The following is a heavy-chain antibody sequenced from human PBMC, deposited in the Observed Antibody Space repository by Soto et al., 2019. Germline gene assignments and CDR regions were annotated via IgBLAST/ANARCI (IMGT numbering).Heavy chain of an antibody. Sequence: GGSLRLSCAASGFTFSSYAMHWVRQAPGKGLEWVAVISYDGSNKYYADSVKGRFTISRDNSKNTLYLQMNSLRAEDTAVYYCARDAYYYDSSGYYYVPTEYDYWGQGTLVTVSS. CDR1: GFTFSSYA. J-gene: IGHJ4*02. V-gene: IGHV3-30-3*01. CDR2: ISYDGSNK. CDR3: ARDAYYYDSSGYYYVPTEYDY. D-gene: IGHD3-22*01.